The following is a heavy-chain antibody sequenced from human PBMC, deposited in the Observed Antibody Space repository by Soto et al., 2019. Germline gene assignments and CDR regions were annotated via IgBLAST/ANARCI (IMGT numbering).Heavy chain of an antibody. V-gene: IGHV3-30*18. D-gene: IGHD5-12*01. J-gene: IGHJ4*02. CDR3: AKDLGRDGYNFFDY. CDR2: ISYDGSNK. Sequence: PGGSLRLSCAASGFTFISYGMHWVRQAPGKGLEWVAVISYDGSNKYYADSVKGRFTISRDNSKNTLYLQMNSLRAEDTAVYYCAKDLGRDGYNFFDYWGQGTLVTVSS. CDR1: GFTFISYG.